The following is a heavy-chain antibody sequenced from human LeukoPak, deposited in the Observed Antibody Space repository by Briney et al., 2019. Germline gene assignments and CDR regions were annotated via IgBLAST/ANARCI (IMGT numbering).Heavy chain of an antibody. J-gene: IGHJ5*02. CDR2: IYSSGST. CDR3: ARGYYDSSGYLISYNWFDP. CDR1: GGSISHYY. V-gene: IGHV4-59*01. D-gene: IGHD3-22*01. Sequence: PSETLSLTCTVSGGSISHYYWSWIRQPPGKGLEWIGYIYSSGSTNYNPSLKSRVTISVDTSKNQFSLKLSSVTAADTAVYYCARGYYDSSGYLISYNWFDPWGQGTLVTVSS.